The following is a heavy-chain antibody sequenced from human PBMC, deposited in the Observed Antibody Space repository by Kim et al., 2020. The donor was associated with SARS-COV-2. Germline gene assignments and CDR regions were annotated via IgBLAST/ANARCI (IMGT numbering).Heavy chain of an antibody. CDR2: IYSGGST. V-gene: IGHV3-53*01. J-gene: IGHJ6*02. CDR3: ARAQYGGYDPSYYYYGMDV. D-gene: IGHD5-12*01. CDR1: GFTVSSNY. Sequence: GGYLRLSCAASGFTVSSNYMSWVRQAPGKGLEWVSVIYSGGSTYYADSVKGRFTISRDNSKNTLYLQMNSMRAEDTAVYYCARAQYGGYDPSYYYYGMDVWGQGTTVTVSS.